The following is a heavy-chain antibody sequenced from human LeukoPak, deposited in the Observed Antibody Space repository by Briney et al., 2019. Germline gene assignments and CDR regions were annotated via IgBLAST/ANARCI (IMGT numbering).Heavy chain of an antibody. J-gene: IGHJ6*02. Sequence: GGSLRLSCAASGFTFSSYAMSWVRQAPGKGLEWVSAISGSGGSTYYADSVKGRFTISRDNSKNTLYLQMNSLRAEDTAVYYCAKGGLARHYYYYGMDVWGQGTTVTVSS. D-gene: IGHD6-19*01. V-gene: IGHV3-23*01. CDR3: AKGGLARHYYYYGMDV. CDR1: GFTFSSYA. CDR2: ISGSGGST.